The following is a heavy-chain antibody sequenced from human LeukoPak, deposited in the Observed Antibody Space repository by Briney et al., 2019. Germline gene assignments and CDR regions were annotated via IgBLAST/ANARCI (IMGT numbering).Heavy chain of an antibody. CDR1: GGSFSGYY. CDR3: ARLRYLRVVIPIPGRHGAFDV. D-gene: IGHD2-21*01. V-gene: IGHV4-34*01. CDR2: INHSGST. J-gene: IGHJ3*01. Sequence: PSETLSLTCAVYGGSFSGYYWSWIRQPPGKGLEWIGEINHSGSTNYNPSLKSRVTISVDTSKNQFSLKLNSVTAADTAVYSCARLRYLRVVIPIPGRHGAFDVWGQGTRVTVSS.